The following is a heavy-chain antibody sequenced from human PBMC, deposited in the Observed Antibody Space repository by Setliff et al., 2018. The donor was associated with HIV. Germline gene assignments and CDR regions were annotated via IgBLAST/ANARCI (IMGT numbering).Heavy chain of an antibody. CDR1: GFTFSRYW. J-gene: IGHJ4*02. CDR2: MKEDGSER. V-gene: IGHV3-7*01. Sequence: GGSLRLSCAGSGFTFSRYWMTWVRQAPGKGLEWVANMKEDGSERGYVDSVKGRFSTSRDNAKNSLYLQMNSLRVEDTAVYYCASGLGYGDPSFDHWGQGSLVTVSS. D-gene: IGHD4-17*01. CDR3: ASGLGYGDPSFDH.